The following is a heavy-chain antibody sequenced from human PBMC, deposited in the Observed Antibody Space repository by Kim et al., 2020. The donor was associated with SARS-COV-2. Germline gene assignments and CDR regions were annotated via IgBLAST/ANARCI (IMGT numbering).Heavy chain of an antibody. V-gene: IGHV3-48*04. CDR1: GFTFSSYS. CDR2: ISSSSSTI. J-gene: IGHJ4*02. D-gene: IGHD4-17*01. Sequence: GGSLRLSCAASGFTFSSYSMNWVRQAPGKGLEWVSYISSSSSTIYYADSVKGRFTISRDNAKNSLYLQMNSLRAEDTAVYYCAREDYGSLVDYWGQGTLVTVSS. CDR3: AREDYGSLVDY.